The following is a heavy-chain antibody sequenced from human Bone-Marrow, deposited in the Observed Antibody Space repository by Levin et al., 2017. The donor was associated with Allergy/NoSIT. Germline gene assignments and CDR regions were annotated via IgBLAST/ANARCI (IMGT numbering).Heavy chain of an antibody. CDR3: ARLSRPMVRGSNFYMDV. Sequence: LRLSCTVSGGSVNTGSHYWTWIRQPAGARLEWIGRLFNSGSTNYNPSLKSRVTISVDTARNQFSLRLTSVTVADTAVYYCARLSRPMVRGSNFYMDVWGKGATVTVSS. J-gene: IGHJ6*03. CDR2: LFNSGST. D-gene: IGHD3-10*01. V-gene: IGHV4-61*02. CDR1: GGSVNTGSHY.